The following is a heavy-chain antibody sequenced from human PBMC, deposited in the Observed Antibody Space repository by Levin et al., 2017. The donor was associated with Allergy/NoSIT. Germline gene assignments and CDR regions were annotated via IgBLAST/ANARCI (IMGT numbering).Heavy chain of an antibody. CDR3: AREARAAADKLNDY. CDR1: GFTFSSYS. V-gene: IGHV3-21*01. Sequence: KTGESLKISCAASGFTFSSYSMNWVRQAPGKGLEWVSSISKSSSYIYYADSVKGRFTISRDNAKNSLYLQMNSLRAEDTAVYYCAREARAAADKLNDYWGQGTLVTVSS. D-gene: IGHD6-13*01. CDR2: ISKSSSYI. J-gene: IGHJ4*02.